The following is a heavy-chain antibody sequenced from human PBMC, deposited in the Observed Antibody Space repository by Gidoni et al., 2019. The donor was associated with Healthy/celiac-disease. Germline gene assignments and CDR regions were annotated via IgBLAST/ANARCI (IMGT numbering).Heavy chain of an antibody. D-gene: IGHD2-2*02. V-gene: IGHV4-34*01. Sequence: QVHLHQCGAGLFKPSETVSLTCVVYGGSFSGYYWSWIRQPPGKGLEWIGEISHSGNTNYNPSLKSRVTISVDTSKNQVSLKLSSVTAADTAVYYCATSGEVPAAIIDIWGQGTMVTVSS. CDR3: ATSGEVPAAIIDI. J-gene: IGHJ3*02. CDR1: GGSFSGYY. CDR2: ISHSGNT.